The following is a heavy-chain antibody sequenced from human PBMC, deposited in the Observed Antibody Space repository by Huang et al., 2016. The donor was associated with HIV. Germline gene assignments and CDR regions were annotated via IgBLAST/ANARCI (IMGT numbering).Heavy chain of an antibody. CDR2: INACNGNT. CDR3: ARGIAAGDY. J-gene: IGHJ4*02. CDR1: GYIFSTYD. D-gene: IGHD6-25*01. Sequence: QVQLVQSGAEVKKPGASVKVSCKASGYIFSTYDTHWVRKAPGQRLEWMGRINACNGNTKYSQRFQGRVTITRDTAANTAYVELSSLRSEDTGVYYCARGIAAGDYWGQGTLVTVSS. V-gene: IGHV1-3*01.